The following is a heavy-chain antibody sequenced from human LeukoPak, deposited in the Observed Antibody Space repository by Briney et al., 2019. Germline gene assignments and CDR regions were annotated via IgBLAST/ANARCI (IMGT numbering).Heavy chain of an antibody. CDR3: ARDRGVGVDY. V-gene: IGHV4-59*01. D-gene: IGHD1-26*01. CDR1: GGSISSYY. Sequence: SETLSLTCTVSGGSISSYYWSWIRQPPGEGLEWIGYIYYSGSTNYDPSLKSRVTISVDTSKNQFSLELSSVTAADTAVYYCARDRGVGVDYWGQGTLVTVSS. CDR2: IYYSGST. J-gene: IGHJ4*02.